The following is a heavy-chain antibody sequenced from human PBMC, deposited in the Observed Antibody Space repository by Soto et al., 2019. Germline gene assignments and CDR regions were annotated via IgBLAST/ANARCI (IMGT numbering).Heavy chain of an antibody. J-gene: IGHJ5*02. V-gene: IGHV1-18*01. D-gene: IGHD3-3*01. CDR1: GYTLTEVS. CDR2: IDAEDGNT. CDR3: ARDERYDFWSGYYNNWFDP. Sequence: VSVKVSCKGSGYTLTEVSMRWVRQANGKGLEWMGWIDAEDGNTNYAQKLQGRVTMTTDTSTSTAYMELRSLRSDDTAVYYCARDERYDFWSGYYNNWFDPWGQGTLVTSPQ.